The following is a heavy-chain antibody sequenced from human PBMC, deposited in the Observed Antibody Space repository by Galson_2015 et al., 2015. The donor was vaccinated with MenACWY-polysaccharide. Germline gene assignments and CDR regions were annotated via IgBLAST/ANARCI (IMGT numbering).Heavy chain of an antibody. V-gene: IGHV3-30*18. CDR2: MAYVGSDT. D-gene: IGHD3-3*01. J-gene: IGHJ4*02. CDR3: AKDQGGRYYDFGSGSKGGMVD. Sequence: SLRLSCAASGFTFGHYNMHWVRQAPGKGPEWMAVMAYVGSDTFYADSVKGRFTISRDNSKSTLYLQLNSLRAEDTAVYYCAKDQGGRYYDFGSGSKGGMVDWGQGTLVTVSS. CDR1: GFTFGHYN.